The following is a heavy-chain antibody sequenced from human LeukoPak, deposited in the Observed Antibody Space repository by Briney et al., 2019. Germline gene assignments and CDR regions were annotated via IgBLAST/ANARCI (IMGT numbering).Heavy chain of an antibody. CDR1: GGSISSGSYY. D-gene: IGHD2-21*01. Sequence: SETLSLTCTVSGGSISSGSYYWSWIRQPAGKGLEWIGRIYTSGSTNYNPSLKSRVTISVDTSKNQFSLKLSSVTAADTAVYYCARGTYCGSDCYSFEYWGQGTLVTVSS. CDR2: IYTSGST. V-gene: IGHV4-61*02. J-gene: IGHJ4*02. CDR3: ARGTYCGSDCYSFEY.